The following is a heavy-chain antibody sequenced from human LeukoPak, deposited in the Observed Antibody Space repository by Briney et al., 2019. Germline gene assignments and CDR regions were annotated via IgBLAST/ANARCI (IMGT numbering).Heavy chain of an antibody. CDR2: ISSSSSTI. D-gene: IGHD6-13*01. J-gene: IGHJ4*02. V-gene: IGHV3-48*01. CDR1: GFTFSSYN. Sequence: PGGSLRLSCAASGFTFSSYNMNWVRQAPGKGLEWVSYISSSSSTIYYADSVKGRFTISRDNAKNSLYLQMNSLRAEDTAVYYCARDKQQLVLSRRPPHYFDYWGQGTLVTVSS. CDR3: ARDKQQLVLSRRPPHYFDY.